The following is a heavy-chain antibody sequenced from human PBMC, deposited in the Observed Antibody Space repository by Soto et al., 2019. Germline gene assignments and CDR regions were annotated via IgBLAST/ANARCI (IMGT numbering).Heavy chain of an antibody. V-gene: IGHV3-43D*03. CDR3: AKDSHPLLTTYSSSWYFDY. Sequence: GGSLRLSCAASGFTFDDYAMHWVRQAPGKGLEWVSLISWDGGSTYYADSVKGRFTISRDNSKNSLYLQMNSLRAEDTALYYCAKDSHPLLTTYSSSWYFDYWGQGTLVTVSS. CDR1: GFTFDDYA. CDR2: ISWDGGST. D-gene: IGHD6-13*01. J-gene: IGHJ4*02.